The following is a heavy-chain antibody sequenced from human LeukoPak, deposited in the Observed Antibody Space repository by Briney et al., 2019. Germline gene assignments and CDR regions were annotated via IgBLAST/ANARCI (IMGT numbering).Heavy chain of an antibody. CDR3: ASSGSDSSGWYFYYYYGMDV. V-gene: IGHV4-39*01. Sequence: SETLSLTCIASGGSISSSSYYWGWIRQPPGKGLEWIGSIYYSGSTYYNPSLKSRVTISVDTSKNQFSLELSSVTAADTAVYYCASSGSDSSGWYFYYYYGMDVWGQGTTVTVSS. CDR2: IYYSGST. J-gene: IGHJ6*02. CDR1: GGSISSSSYY. D-gene: IGHD6-19*01.